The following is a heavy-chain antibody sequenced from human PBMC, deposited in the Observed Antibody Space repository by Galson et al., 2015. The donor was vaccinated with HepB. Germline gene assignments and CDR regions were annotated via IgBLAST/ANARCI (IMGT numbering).Heavy chain of an antibody. J-gene: IGHJ2*01. CDR3: ARAAAMAVGYFDL. CDR1: YY. D-gene: IGHD5-18*01. CDR2: ISSSSSYT. V-gene: IGHV3-11*05. Sequence: YYMSWIRQAPGKGLEWVSYISSSSSYTNYADSVKGRFTISRDNAKNSLYLQMNSLRAEDTAVYYCARAAAMAVGYFDLWGRGTLVTVSS.